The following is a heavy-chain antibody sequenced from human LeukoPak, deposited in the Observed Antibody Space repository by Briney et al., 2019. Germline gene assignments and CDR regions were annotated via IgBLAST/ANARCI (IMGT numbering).Heavy chain of an antibody. J-gene: IGHJ4*02. D-gene: IGHD3-10*01. Sequence: TSQTLSLTCTVSGGSISSGDYYWSWIRQPPGKGLEWIGYVYYSGSIYYNPSLKSRVTISVDTSKNQFSLKLSSVSAADTAVYHCASLSYGSGSYLDYWGQGTLVTVSS. CDR3: ASLSYGSGSYLDY. CDR1: GGSISSGDYY. V-gene: IGHV4-30-4*01. CDR2: VYYSGSI.